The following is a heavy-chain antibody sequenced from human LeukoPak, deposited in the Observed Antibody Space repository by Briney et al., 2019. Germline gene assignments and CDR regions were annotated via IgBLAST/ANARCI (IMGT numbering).Heavy chain of an antibody. V-gene: IGHV3-23*01. D-gene: IGHD5-12*01. J-gene: IGHJ4*02. CDR2: ITGSDDTT. CDR1: GFTFSSDA. CDR3: AKGPQLYSGYHPDY. Sequence: GGSLRLSCAASGFTFSSDAMTWVRQAPGEGLEWVSTITGSDDTTYYADSVKGRFTISRDYSKNTVHLQLNNLRAEDTAMYYCAKGPQLYSGYHPDYWGQGALVTVSS.